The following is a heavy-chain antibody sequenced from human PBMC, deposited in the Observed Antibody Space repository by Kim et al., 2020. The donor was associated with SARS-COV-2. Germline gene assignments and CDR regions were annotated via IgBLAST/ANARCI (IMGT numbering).Heavy chain of an antibody. CDR3: PTHRFLPWFDP. V-gene: IGHV4-59*08. CDR2: IFYSGST. Sequence: SETLSLTCTVSGGSISGYYWSWIRQPPGKGLEWIGYIFYSGSTNYNPSPKSRATTSLDTSKNQPPLKLNSATAADTPVYYCPTHRFLPWFDPWGQRTLVT. D-gene: IGHD3-10*01. CDR1: GGSISGYY. J-gene: IGHJ5*02.